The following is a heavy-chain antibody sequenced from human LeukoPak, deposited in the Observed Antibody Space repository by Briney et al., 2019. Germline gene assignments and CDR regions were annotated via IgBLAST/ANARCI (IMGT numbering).Heavy chain of an antibody. CDR2: ISSSGSTI. CDR1: GFTFSDYY. Sequence: GGSLRLSCAASGFTFSDYYMSWIRQAPGKGLEWVSYISSSGSTIYYADSVKGRFTISRDNAKNSLYLQMNSLRAEDTAVYYCAREYCSSTSCSLDGMDVWGQGTTVIVSS. CDR3: AREYCSSTSCSLDGMDV. J-gene: IGHJ6*02. V-gene: IGHV3-11*01. D-gene: IGHD2-2*01.